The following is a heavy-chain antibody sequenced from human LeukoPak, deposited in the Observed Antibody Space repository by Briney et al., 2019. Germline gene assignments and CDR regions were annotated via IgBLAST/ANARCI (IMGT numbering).Heavy chain of an antibody. CDR2: ISAYNGNT. V-gene: IGHV1-18*01. Sequence: ASVKVSCKASGYTFTSYGITWVRQAPGQGLEWMGWISAYNGNTNYAQKVQGRVSMTTDTSTSTAYMELRSLRSDDTAVYYCVRVAAAGTSGVDYWGQGTLVTVSS. D-gene: IGHD6-13*01. CDR3: VRVAAAGTSGVDY. J-gene: IGHJ4*02. CDR1: GYTFTSYG.